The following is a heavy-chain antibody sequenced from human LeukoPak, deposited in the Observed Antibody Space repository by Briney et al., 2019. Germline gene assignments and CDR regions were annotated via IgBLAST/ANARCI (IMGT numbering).Heavy chain of an antibody. CDR1: GFTFSSYA. Sequence: PGGSLRLSCAASGFTFSSYAMHWVRQAPGKGLEWVAVISYDGSTKYYADSVKGRFTISRDNSKNTLYLQMNSLRAEDTAVYYCARRVPADYWGQGTLVTVSS. J-gene: IGHJ4*02. CDR3: ARRVPADY. V-gene: IGHV3-30-3*01. CDR2: ISYDGSTK. D-gene: IGHD4/OR15-4a*01.